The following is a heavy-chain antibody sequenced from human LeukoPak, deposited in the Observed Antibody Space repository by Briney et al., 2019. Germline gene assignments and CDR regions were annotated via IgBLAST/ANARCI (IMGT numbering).Heavy chain of an antibody. D-gene: IGHD6-13*01. Sequence: GGSLRLSCAASGFTFSSYDMHWVRQAPGEGLEWVAVIWYDGSNKYYADSVKGRFGISRDNSRDTLNLQMNSLRAEDTAIYYCVQSTAWYRSSWYLIYWGQGILVTVSS. CDR3: VQSTAWYRSSWYLIY. CDR2: IWYDGSNK. J-gene: IGHJ4*02. V-gene: IGHV3-33*01. CDR1: GFTFSSYD.